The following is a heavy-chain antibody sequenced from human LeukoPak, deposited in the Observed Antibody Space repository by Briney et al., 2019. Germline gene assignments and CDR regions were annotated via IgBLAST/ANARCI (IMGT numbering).Heavy chain of an antibody. Sequence: SETLSLTCTVSGYSISSGYYWGWIRQPPGKGLEWIGSIYHSGSTYYNPSLKSRVTISVDTSKNQFSLKLSSVTAADTAAYYCARGNQDYYYYMDVWGKGTTVTVSS. V-gene: IGHV4-38-2*02. CDR2: IYHSGST. CDR1: GYSISSGYY. CDR3: ARGNQDYYYYMDV. J-gene: IGHJ6*03. D-gene: IGHD1-14*01.